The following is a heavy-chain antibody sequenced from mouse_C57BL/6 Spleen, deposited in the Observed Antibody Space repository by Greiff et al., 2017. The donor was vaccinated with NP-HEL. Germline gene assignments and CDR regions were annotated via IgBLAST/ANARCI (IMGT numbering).Heavy chain of an antibody. CDR3: ARGTAQATDYAMDY. D-gene: IGHD3-2*02. Sequence: VQLKESGPGLVKPSQSLSLTCSVTGYSITSGYYWNWIRQFPGNKLEWMGYISYDGSNNSNPSLKNRISITRDTSKNQFFLKLNSVTTEDTATYYCARGTAQATDYAMDYWGQGTSVTVSS. J-gene: IGHJ4*01. V-gene: IGHV3-6*01. CDR2: ISYDGSN. CDR1: GYSITSGYY.